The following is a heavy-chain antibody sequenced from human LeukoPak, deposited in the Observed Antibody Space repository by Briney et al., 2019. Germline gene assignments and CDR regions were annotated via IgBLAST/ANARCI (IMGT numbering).Heavy chain of an antibody. Sequence: GGSLRLSCVASVFTFSDYYMSWIRLTPGKGLEWVSYIGGSGSVVHYADSVKGRFTISRDNAKKSLYLQMDSLRADDTAVYYCARDPGNPIFYYGMDVWGQGTTVTVSS. CDR3: ARDPGNPIFYYGMDV. J-gene: IGHJ6*02. CDR1: VFTFSDYY. V-gene: IGHV3-11*01. D-gene: IGHD3-3*01. CDR2: IGGSGSVV.